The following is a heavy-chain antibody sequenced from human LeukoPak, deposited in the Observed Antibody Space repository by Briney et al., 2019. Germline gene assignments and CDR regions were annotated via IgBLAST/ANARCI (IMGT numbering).Heavy chain of an antibody. Sequence: GGSLRLSCAASGFTFSGYWMTWVRQAPGKGLGWVANIKEDGSEKYYVDSVKGRFTISRDNAKNSLYLQMNTLRAEDTAVYYCTRDVYSGSHQTWGQGTLVTVSS. CDR3: TRDVYSGSHQT. J-gene: IGHJ5*02. CDR2: IKEDGSEK. D-gene: IGHD2-21*01. CDR1: GFTFSGYW. V-gene: IGHV3-7*04.